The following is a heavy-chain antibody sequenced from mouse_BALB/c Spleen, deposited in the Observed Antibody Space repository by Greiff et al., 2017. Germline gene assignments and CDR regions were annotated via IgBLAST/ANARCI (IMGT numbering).Heavy chain of an antibody. Sequence: QVQLQQSGAELAKPGASVKMSCKASGYTFTSYWMHWVKQRPGQGLEWIGYINPSTGYTEYNQKFKDKATLTADKSSSTAYMQLSSLTSEDSAVYYCARSGNFHFDYWGQGTTLTVSS. CDR1: GYTFTSYW. CDR2: INPSTGYT. V-gene: IGHV1-7*01. D-gene: IGHD3-1*01. CDR3: ARSGNFHFDY. J-gene: IGHJ2*01.